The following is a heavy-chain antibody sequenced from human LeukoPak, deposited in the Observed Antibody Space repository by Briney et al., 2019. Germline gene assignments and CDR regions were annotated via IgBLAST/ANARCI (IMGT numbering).Heavy chain of an antibody. CDR2: ISSSSSYI. J-gene: IGHJ6*03. CDR3: AKDYGDYYDYMDV. CDR1: GFTFSSYS. D-gene: IGHD4-17*01. V-gene: IGHV3-21*04. Sequence: SGGSLRLSCAASGFTFSSYSMNWVRQAPGKGLEWVSSISSSSSYIYYADSVKGRFTISRDNSKNTLYLQMNSLRAEDTAVYYCAKDYGDYYDYMDVWGKGTTVTVSS.